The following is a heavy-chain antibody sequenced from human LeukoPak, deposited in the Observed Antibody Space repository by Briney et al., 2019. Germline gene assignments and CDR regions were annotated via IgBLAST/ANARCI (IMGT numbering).Heavy chain of an antibody. CDR2: ISYDGSNK. D-gene: IGHD6-19*01. CDR1: GFTFSSYG. CDR3: ARDPRDGAYSSGWLT. Sequence: GRSLRLSCAASGFTFSSYGMHWVRQAPGKGLEWVAVISYDGSNKYYADSVKGRFTISRDNSKNTLYLQMNSLRAEDTALYYCARDPRDGAYSSGWLTWGQGTMVTVSS. J-gene: IGHJ3*01. V-gene: IGHV3-30*03.